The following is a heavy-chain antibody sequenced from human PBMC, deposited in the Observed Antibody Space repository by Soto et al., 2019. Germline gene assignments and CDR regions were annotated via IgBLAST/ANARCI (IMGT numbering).Heavy chain of an antibody. D-gene: IGHD3-9*01. V-gene: IGHV4-31*03. CDR2: IYYSGNT. CDR3: ARSGYDILTPFNY. Sequence: QVQLQESGPGLMKPSQTLSLTCTVSGGSISSGGYYWSWIRQHPGKGLEWIGYIYYSGNTNYTPSLKSRVTISVDTSKNQFSLNLRSVTAADTAVYYCARSGYDILTPFNYWGQGTLVTVSS. J-gene: IGHJ4*02. CDR1: GGSISSGGYY.